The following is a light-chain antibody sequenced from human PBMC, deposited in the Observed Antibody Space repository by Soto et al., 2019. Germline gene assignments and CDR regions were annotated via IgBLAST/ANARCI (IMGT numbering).Light chain of an antibody. CDR2: WAS. Sequence: DIVMTQSPDSLAVSLGERATINCKSSQSVLYSSNNKNYLAWYQQKPGQPPKLLIYWASTRESGVPDRFSGSGSGTDFTLTISSLQAEDVAVYSCQQYYSIPQTFGQGTKVEI. J-gene: IGKJ1*01. CDR1: QSVLYSSNNKNY. V-gene: IGKV4-1*01. CDR3: QQYYSIPQT.